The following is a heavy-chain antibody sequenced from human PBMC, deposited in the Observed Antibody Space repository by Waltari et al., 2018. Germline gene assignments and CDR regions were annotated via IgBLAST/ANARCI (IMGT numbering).Heavy chain of an antibody. CDR1: GGSISSYY. J-gene: IGHJ4*02. V-gene: IGHV4-59*01. Sequence: QVQLQESGPGLVKPSETLSLTCTVSGGSISSYYWSWIRQPPGKGLEWIGYIYYSGSTNYTPPLKSRGTIAVDTAKNQFSLKLSAVTAADTAVYYCARGPALDYWGQGTLVTVSS. CDR3: ARGPALDY. CDR2: IYYSGST.